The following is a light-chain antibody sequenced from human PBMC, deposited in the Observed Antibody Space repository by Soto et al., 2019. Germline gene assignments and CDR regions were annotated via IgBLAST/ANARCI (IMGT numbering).Light chain of an antibody. Sequence: QSVLTQPPSVSAAPGRTVTISCSGSSSNIGNSFVSWYQQLPGTAPRLLIYDNNERPSGIPDRFSGSKSGTSATLGITGLQTGDEADYYCAAWDDSLNGVVFGGGTKVTVL. J-gene: IGLJ2*01. CDR2: DNN. CDR1: SSNIGNSF. V-gene: IGLV1-51*01. CDR3: AAWDDSLNGVV.